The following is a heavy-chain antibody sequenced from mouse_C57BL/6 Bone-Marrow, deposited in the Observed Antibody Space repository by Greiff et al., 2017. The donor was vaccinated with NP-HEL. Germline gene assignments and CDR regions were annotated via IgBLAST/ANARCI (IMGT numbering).Heavy chain of an antibody. CDR2: ISDGGSYT. CDR1: GFTFSSYA. CDR3: ARETSYDSFAY. V-gene: IGHV5-4*01. Sequence: EVKLMESGGGLVKPGGSLKLSCAASGFTFSSYAMSWVRQTPEKRLEWVATISDGGSYTYHTDNVKGRFTISRDNAKNNLYLQMSHLKSEDTAMYYCARETSYDSFAYWGQGTLVTVSA. D-gene: IGHD2-4*01. J-gene: IGHJ3*01.